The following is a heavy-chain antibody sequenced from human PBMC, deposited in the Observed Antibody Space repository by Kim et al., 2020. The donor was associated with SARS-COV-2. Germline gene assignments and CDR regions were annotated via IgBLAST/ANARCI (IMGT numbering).Heavy chain of an antibody. D-gene: IGHD2-15*01. CDR2: ISSSSSTI. CDR3: ARDLLGDIVVVVAALAFDY. Sequence: GGSLRLSCAASGFTFSSYSMNWVRQAPGKGLEWVSYISSSSSTIYYADSVKGRFTISRDNAKNSLYLQMNSLRDEDTAVYYCARDLLGDIVVVVAALAFDYWGQGTLVTVSS. CDR1: GFTFSSYS. V-gene: IGHV3-48*02. J-gene: IGHJ4*02.